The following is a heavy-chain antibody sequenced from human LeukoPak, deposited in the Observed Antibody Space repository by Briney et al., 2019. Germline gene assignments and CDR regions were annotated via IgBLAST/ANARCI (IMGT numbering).Heavy chain of an antibody. J-gene: IGHJ6*02. D-gene: IGHD1-1*01. V-gene: IGHV1-8*01. CDR1: GYTFTSYD. CDR3: ARSRNWNFLFFDYYYYGMDA. CDR2: VNPNSGNT. Sequence: ASVKVSCKASGYTFTSYDINWVRQATGQGLEWMGWVNPNSGNTGYAQKFQGRVTMTRNTSISTAYMELSSLRSEDTAVYYCARSRNWNFLFFDYYYYGMDAWGQGTTVTVSS.